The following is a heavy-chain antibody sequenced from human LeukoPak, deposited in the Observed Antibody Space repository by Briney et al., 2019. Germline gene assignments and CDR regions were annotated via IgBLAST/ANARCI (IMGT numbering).Heavy chain of an antibody. Sequence: GGSLRLSCSASGFTFSSYAMHWVRQAPGKGLEYVSAISSNGGSTYYADSVKGRFTISRDNSENTLYLQMSSLRAEDTAVYYCVKALRGYSGYDLGYYYGMDVWGKGTTVTVSS. CDR2: ISSNGGST. CDR1: GFTFSSYA. J-gene: IGHJ6*04. V-gene: IGHV3-64D*06. D-gene: IGHD5-12*01. CDR3: VKALRGYSGYDLGYYYGMDV.